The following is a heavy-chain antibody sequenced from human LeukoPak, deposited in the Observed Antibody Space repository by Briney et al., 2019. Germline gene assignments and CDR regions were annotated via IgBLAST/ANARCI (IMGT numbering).Heavy chain of an antibody. D-gene: IGHD6-13*01. CDR2: ISGSGGST. V-gene: IGHV3-23*01. J-gene: IGHJ4*02. Sequence: GGSLRLSCAASGFTFSSYAMSWVRQAPGKGLEWVSAISGSGGSTYYADSVKGRFTISRDNSKNTLYLQMDSLRAEDTAVYYCAKAGQKQLVMGYYFDYWGQGTLVTVSS. CDR1: GFTFSSYA. CDR3: AKAGQKQLVMGYYFDY.